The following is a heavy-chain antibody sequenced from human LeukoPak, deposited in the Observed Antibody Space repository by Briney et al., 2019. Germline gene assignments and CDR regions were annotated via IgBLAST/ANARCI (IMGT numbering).Heavy chain of an antibody. CDR3: ARDLVVVPAASMDV. Sequence: ASVKVSCKASGYTFTSYGISWVRQAPGQGLEWMGWISAYSGNTNYAQKLQGRVTMTTDTSTSTAYMELRSLRSDDTAVYYCARDLVVVPAASMDVWGQGTTVTVSS. V-gene: IGHV1-18*01. CDR2: ISAYSGNT. J-gene: IGHJ6*02. D-gene: IGHD2-2*01. CDR1: GYTFTSYG.